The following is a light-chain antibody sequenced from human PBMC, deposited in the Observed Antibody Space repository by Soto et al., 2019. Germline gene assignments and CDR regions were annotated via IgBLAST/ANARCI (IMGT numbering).Light chain of an antibody. CDR1: QTLSSY. V-gene: IGKV1-39*01. CDR3: QHGYSIPPFT. CDR2: AAS. J-gene: IGKJ3*01. Sequence: DIQMTQSPSSLSASVGDRVIITCRASQTLSSYLNWYQQKSGKAPKLLIYAASSLQSGVPSRFSGSGSGTDFALSISSLHPEDFATYYCQHGYSIPPFTFGPGTKVDI.